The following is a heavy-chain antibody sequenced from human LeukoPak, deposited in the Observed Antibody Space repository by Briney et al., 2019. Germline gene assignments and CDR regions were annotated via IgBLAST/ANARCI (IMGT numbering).Heavy chain of an antibody. D-gene: IGHD2-21*02. CDR1: GGSISSYY. CDR2: IYPSGST. Sequence: SETLSLTCTVSGGSISSYYWSWIRQPAGKGLELIGRIYPSGSTNYNPSLKSRVTMSVDTSKNQFSLKLSSVTAADTAVYYCARAPTETAGWNWFDPWGPGTLVTVSS. J-gene: IGHJ5*02. CDR3: ARAPTETAGWNWFDP. V-gene: IGHV4-4*07.